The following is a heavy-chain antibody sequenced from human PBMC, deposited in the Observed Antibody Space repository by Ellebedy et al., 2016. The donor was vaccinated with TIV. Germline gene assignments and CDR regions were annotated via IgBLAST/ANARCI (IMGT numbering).Heavy chain of an antibody. V-gene: IGHV3-66*01. D-gene: IGHD3-9*01. Sequence: GESLKISCAASGFTVSSNYISWVRQAPGEGLECVSVIYSGGTTYYADSVKGRFTISRDNSKNTLYLQMNSLRAEDTAVYYCAREVVIYDILTGYYSRYFQHWGQGTLVTVSS. CDR3: AREVVIYDILTGYYSRYFQH. J-gene: IGHJ1*01. CDR2: IYSGGTT. CDR1: GFTVSSNY.